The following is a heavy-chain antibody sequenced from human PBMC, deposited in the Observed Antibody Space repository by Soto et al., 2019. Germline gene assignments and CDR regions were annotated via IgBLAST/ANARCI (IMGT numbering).Heavy chain of an antibody. J-gene: IGHJ5*02. CDR1: GGSISSSSYY. CDR3: EGIAVAGENKFDP. V-gene: IGHV4-39*01. CDR2: IYYSGST. D-gene: IGHD6-19*01. Sequence: QLQLQESGPGLVKPSETLSLTCTVSGGSISSSSYYWGWIRQPPGKGLEWIGSIYYSGSTYYNPSLKSRVTISVDTTKNQFSLKLSSVTAADTAVYYCEGIAVAGENKFDPWGQGTLVTVSS.